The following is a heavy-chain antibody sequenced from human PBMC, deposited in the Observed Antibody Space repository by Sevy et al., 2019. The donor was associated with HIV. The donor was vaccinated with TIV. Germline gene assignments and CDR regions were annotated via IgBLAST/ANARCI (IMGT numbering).Heavy chain of an antibody. CDR2: ISYDGSNK. D-gene: IGHD6-19*01. CDR3: ARDFWVSSGWYRGYFDY. Sequence: GGSLRLSCAASGFTFSSYAMHWVRQAPGKGLEWVAVISYDGSNKYYADSVKGRFTISRDNSKNTLYLQMNSLRAEDTAVYYCARDFWVSSGWYRGYFDYWGQGTLVTVSS. V-gene: IGHV3-30*04. J-gene: IGHJ4*02. CDR1: GFTFSSYA.